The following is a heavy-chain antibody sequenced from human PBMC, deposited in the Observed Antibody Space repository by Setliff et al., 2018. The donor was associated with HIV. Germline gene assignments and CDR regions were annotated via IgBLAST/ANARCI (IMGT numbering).Heavy chain of an antibody. D-gene: IGHD4-17*01. CDR1: ELTFSNYA. CDR3: AKFFGGYGDYMGFDY. CDR2: LSCSGGST. J-gene: IGHJ4*02. Sequence: HPGGSLRLSCAASELTFSNYAMTWVRQAPGKGLEWVSSLSCSGGSTYYADSVKGRFTISRDNSKNTLYLRMNSLRAEDTAVYYCAKFFGGYGDYMGFDYWGQGTLVTVSS. V-gene: IGHV3-23*01.